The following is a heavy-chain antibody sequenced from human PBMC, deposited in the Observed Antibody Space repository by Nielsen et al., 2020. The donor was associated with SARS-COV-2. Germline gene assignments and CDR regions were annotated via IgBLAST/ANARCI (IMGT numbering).Heavy chain of an antibody. Sequence: SVKVSCKASGGTFSTYAITWVRQAPGQGLEWMGGIIPISGSTNYAQKFQGRVTMTADESTSTAYMELSSLRSEDTAVYYCARGGSSLGANLEDPWGQGTLVIVSS. CDR3: ARGGSSLGANLEDP. D-gene: IGHD3-16*01. CDR2: IIPISGST. CDR1: GGTFSTYA. V-gene: IGHV1-69*13. J-gene: IGHJ5*02.